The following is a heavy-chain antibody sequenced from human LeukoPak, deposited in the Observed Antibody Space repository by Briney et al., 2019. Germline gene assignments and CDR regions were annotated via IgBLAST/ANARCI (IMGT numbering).Heavy chain of an antibody. CDR3: VREVPTTSYDILTGYYNPNFDY. CDR2: ISAYNGNT. Sequence: ASVKVSCKASGYTFTSYGISWVRQAPGQGLEWMGWISAYNGNTNYTQKLQGRVTMTTDTSTSTAYMELRSLRSDDTAVYYCVREVPTTSYDILTGYYNPNFDYWGQGTLVTVSS. D-gene: IGHD3-9*01. J-gene: IGHJ4*02. CDR1: GYTFTSYG. V-gene: IGHV1-18*01.